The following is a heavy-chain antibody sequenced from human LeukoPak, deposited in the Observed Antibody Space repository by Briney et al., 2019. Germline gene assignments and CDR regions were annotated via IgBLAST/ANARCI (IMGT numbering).Heavy chain of an antibody. J-gene: IGHJ6*04. CDR2: INTDGTST. CDR3: AKDVGIMDV. CDR1: GFEFPSYW. V-gene: IGHV3-74*01. Sequence: PGGSLRLSCTAFGFEFPSYWMHWVRQAPGQGLVWVSHINTDGTSTNYADSVKGRFTISRDNSKNTLYLQMNSLRAEDTAVYYCAKDVGIMDVWGKGTTVTVSS. D-gene: IGHD1-14*01.